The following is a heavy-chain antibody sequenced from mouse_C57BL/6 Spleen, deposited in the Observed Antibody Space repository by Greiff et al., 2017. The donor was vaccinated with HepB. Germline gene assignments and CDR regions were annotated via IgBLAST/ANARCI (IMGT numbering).Heavy chain of an antibody. D-gene: IGHD2-3*01. Sequence: EVQLQESGPGLVKPSQSLSLTCSVTGYSITSGYYWNWIRQFPGNKLEWMGYISYDGSNNYNPSLKNRISITRDTSKNQFFLKLNSVTTEDTATYYCVYDGPHGAYWGQGTLVTVSA. CDR3: VYDGPHGAY. J-gene: IGHJ3*01. CDR1: GYSITSGYY. V-gene: IGHV3-6*01. CDR2: ISYDGSN.